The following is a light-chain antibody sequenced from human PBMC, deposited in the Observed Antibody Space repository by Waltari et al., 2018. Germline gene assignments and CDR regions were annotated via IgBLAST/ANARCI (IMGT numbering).Light chain of an antibody. V-gene: IGLV3-21*02. J-gene: IGLJ2*01. CDR2: DDS. Sequence: SYVLTQPRSLSVAPGQTAMITCGGNNIRSQNVHWYQHKSGQAPVLVIYDDSDRPSGIPERFSGSKSWNTAILTISRVEAGDEAAYYCQVWDSNSDHHVIFGGGTKLTVL. CDR3: QVWDSNSDHHVI. CDR1: NIRSQN.